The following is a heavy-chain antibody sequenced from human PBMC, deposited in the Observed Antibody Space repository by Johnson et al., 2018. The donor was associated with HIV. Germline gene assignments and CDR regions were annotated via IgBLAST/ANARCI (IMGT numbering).Heavy chain of an antibody. Sequence: QLVESGGGLVQPGRSLRLSCAASGFTFDDYAMHWVRQAPGKGLEWVSGISWNSGSIGYADSVKGRFTISRDNAKNSLYLQMNSLRAEDTALYYCAKERMGLAYCGGDCWEDAFDIWGQGTLVTVSS. CDR3: AKERMGLAYCGGDCWEDAFDI. CDR1: GFTFDDYA. D-gene: IGHD2-21*01. CDR2: ISWNSGSI. J-gene: IGHJ3*02. V-gene: IGHV3-9*01.